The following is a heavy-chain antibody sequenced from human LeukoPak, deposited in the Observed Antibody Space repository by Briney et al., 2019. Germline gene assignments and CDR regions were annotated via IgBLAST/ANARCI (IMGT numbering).Heavy chain of an antibody. CDR3: AKAQAVAGGRWFDP. Sequence: PGGSLRLSCGGSGLTLSNHGMHWVRQAPGKGLEWVAFIRYDGSDKYYADSVKGRFTISRDNSKNTLYLQMNSLRAEDTAVYYCAKAQAVAGGRWFDPWGQGTLVTVSS. J-gene: IGHJ5*02. CDR2: IRYDGSDK. V-gene: IGHV3-30*02. D-gene: IGHD6-19*01. CDR1: GLTLSNHG.